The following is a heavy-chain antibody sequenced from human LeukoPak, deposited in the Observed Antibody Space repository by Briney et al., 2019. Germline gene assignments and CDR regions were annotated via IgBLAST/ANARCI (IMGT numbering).Heavy chain of an antibody. V-gene: IGHV4-59*12. D-gene: IGHD4-11*01. CDR3: AREQTTGYYYGMDV. Sequence: PSETLSLTCTVSGGSISSYYWSWIRQPPEKGLEWIGYIYYSGSTNYNPSLKSRVTISVDTSKNQFSLKLSSVTAADTAVYYCAREQTTGYYYGMDVWGQGTTVTVSS. CDR2: IYYSGST. CDR1: GGSISSYY. J-gene: IGHJ6*02.